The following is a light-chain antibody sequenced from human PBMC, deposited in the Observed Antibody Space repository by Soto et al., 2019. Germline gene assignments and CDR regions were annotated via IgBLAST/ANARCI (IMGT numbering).Light chain of an antibody. V-gene: IGKV3-15*01. CDR2: GAS. CDR1: QNINSD. CDR3: QQYNNLPPFT. J-gene: IGKJ3*01. Sequence: EIVMTQSPATLSVSPGDRATLSCRASQNINSDLAWYQRKPGQAPRLLIYGASTRATGIPARFSGSGSGTDFTLSIDSPQSEDSAVYYCQQYNNLPPFTFGPGTRVDIK.